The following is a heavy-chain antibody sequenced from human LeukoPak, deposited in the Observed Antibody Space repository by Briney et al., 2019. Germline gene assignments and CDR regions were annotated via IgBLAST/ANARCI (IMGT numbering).Heavy chain of an antibody. D-gene: IGHD3-10*01. CDR3: ARARVRGVIKYYYYGMDV. CDR1: GFTFSSYS. Sequence: GGSLRLSCAASGFTFSSYSMNWVRQAPGKGLEWVSSISSSSYIYYADSVKGRFTISRDNAKNSLYLQMNSLRAEDTAVYYCARARVRGVIKYYYYGMDVWGQGTTVTVSS. J-gene: IGHJ6*02. V-gene: IGHV3-21*01. CDR2: ISSSSYI.